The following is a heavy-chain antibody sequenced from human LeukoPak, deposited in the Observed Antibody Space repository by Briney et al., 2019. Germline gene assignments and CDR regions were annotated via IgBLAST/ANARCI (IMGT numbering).Heavy chain of an antibody. CDR3: ARAQLNLLVDFGMDV. J-gene: IGHJ6*02. Sequence: SETLSLSCTVSDDSISSISYYWGWIRQPPGMGLEWIGSISYTGSTYYNPSLKSRVTISVDTSKNQFSLKLSSVTAADTAVYYCARAQLNLLVDFGMDVWGQGTTVTVSS. V-gene: IGHV4-39*07. CDR1: DDSISSISYY. CDR2: ISYTGST. D-gene: IGHD1-1*01.